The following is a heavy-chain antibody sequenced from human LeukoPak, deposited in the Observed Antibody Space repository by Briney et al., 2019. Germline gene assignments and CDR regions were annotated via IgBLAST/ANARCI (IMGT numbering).Heavy chain of an antibody. CDR1: GFTVSSNY. V-gene: IGHV3-53*01. CDR3: ARGGSSGYYYYMDV. J-gene: IGHJ6*03. D-gene: IGHD6-6*01. CDR2: IYSGGST. Sequence: GGSLRLSCAASGFTVSSNYMGWVRQAPGEGLEWVSVIYSGGSTYYADSVKGRFTISRDNSKNTLYLQMNSLRAEDTAVYYCARGGSSGYYYYMDVWGKGTTVTVSS.